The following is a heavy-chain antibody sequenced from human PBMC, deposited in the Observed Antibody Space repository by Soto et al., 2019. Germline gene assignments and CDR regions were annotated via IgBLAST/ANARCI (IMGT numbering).Heavy chain of an antibody. V-gene: IGHV1-46*01. Sequence: ASVKVSCKASGYTFSDYYMHWVRQAPGQGLEWMGVINPSGDRATYAQKLQGRVTMTRDTSTNTVYMDLSSLRSEDTAVYYCAREDYYSYYGMDVWGQGTTVTVSS. CDR3: AREDYYSYYGMDV. J-gene: IGHJ6*02. CDR1: GYTFSDYY. CDR2: INPSGDRA.